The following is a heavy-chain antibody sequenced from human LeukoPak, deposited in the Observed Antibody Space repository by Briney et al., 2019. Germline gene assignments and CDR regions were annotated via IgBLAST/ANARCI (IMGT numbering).Heavy chain of an antibody. D-gene: IGHD3-22*01. CDR1: GYTFTGYY. V-gene: IGHV1-2*02. J-gene: IGHJ3*02. Sequence: GASVKVSCKASGYTFTGYYMHWVRQAPGQGLEWMGWINPNSGGTNYAQKFQGRVTMTRDTSISTAYMELSRLRSDDTAVYYCARSDQYYYDSSGQNHDAFGIWGQGTMVTVSS. CDR2: INPNSGGT. CDR3: ARSDQYYYDSSGQNHDAFGI.